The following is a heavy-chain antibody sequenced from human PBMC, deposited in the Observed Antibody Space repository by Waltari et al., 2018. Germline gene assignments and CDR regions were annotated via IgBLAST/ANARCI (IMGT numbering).Heavy chain of an antibody. CDR2: INHSGRT. Sequence: QVQLQQWGAGLLKPSETLSLTCAVYGGSFSGYYWSWIRQPPGKGLEWIGEINHSGRTNDNPSLKSRGTISVDTSKNQFSLKLSSVTAADTAVYYCARGGGWGSYSVVYWGQGTLVTVSS. V-gene: IGHV4-34*01. J-gene: IGHJ4*02. CDR1: GGSFSGYY. D-gene: IGHD1-26*01. CDR3: ARGGGWGSYSVVY.